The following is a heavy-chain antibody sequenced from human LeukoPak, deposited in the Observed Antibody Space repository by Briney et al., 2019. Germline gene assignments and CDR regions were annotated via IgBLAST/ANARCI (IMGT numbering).Heavy chain of an antibody. CDR2: IYYSGST. Sequence: SETLSLTCAVSGGSFSDYDWSWIRQPPGRGLDWIGTIYYSGSTYYNPSLKSRVTISVDTSKSQFSLKLSSVTAADTAVFYCARVVGSYYYYYMDVWGKGTTVTVSS. CDR3: ARVVGSYYYYYMDV. CDR1: GGSFSDYD. V-gene: IGHV4-34*01. J-gene: IGHJ6*03.